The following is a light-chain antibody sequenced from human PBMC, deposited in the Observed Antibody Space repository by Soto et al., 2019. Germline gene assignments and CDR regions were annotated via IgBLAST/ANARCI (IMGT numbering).Light chain of an antibody. V-gene: IGKV3-15*01. Sequence: IVMTQSPATLSVSPGQRATLSCRASLSVSSNLAWYQHKPGQAPRLLIYGASTRATGIPARFSGSGSGTEFTLTIHSLQSGDFSVYFFQENKYWLTFGQGTKLEIK. CDR2: GAS. J-gene: IGKJ2*01. CDR3: QENKYWLT. CDR1: LSVSSN.